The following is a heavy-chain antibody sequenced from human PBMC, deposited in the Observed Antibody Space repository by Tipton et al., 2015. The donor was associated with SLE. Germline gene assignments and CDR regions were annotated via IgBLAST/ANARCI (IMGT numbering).Heavy chain of an antibody. J-gene: IGHJ4*02. CDR1: GGSISSGSYY. CDR3: ARGNWG. CDR2: IYTSGST. D-gene: IGHD7-27*01. V-gene: IGHV4-61*02. Sequence: LSCTVSGGSISSGSYYWSWIRQPAGKGLEWIGRIYTSGSTNYNPSLKSRLTLSVDTPKNQFSLKLSSVTAADTAVYYCARGNWGWGQGTLVTVSS.